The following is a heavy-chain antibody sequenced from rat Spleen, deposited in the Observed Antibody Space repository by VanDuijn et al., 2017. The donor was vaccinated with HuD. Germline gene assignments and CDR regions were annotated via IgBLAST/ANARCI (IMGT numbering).Heavy chain of an antibody. V-gene: IGHV5-20*01. CDR2: ISSDGGRN. Sequence: EVQLVESDGGLVQPGRSLKLSCAASGFTFSDYYMAWVRQARTKGLEWVTTISSDGGRNFYRDSVKGRFTISRDNAKSSLYLQMDSLRSEDTATYYCTRGYVMDAWGQGVMITVSS. D-gene: IGHD1-12*01. J-gene: IGHJ2*01. CDR1: GFTFSDYY. CDR3: TRGYVMDA.